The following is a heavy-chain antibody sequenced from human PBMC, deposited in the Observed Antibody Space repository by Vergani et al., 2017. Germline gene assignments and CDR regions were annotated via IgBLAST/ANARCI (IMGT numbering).Heavy chain of an antibody. Sequence: VHLLEPGGGVVQSGGSLRLPCAASGFTFSNSAVSWVRQAPGTGLAWVSSISGPGLSTYYADSVKGRFSISRDNSNNTVFLQMNSLRAEDTAIYYCVKEKIDWGSFFVDSWGDGILVTDSS. CDR3: VKEKIDWGSFFVDS. D-gene: IGHD7-27*01. V-gene: IGHV3-23*01. CDR2: ISGPGLST. CDR1: GFTFSNSA. J-gene: IGHJ5*01.